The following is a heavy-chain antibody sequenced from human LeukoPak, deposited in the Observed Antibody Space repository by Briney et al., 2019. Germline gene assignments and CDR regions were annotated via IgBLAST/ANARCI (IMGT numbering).Heavy chain of an antibody. CDR3: ARELLGSRRFDP. CDR1: GYTFIDFG. CDR2: ISAYNGNT. Sequence: ASVKVSCKTSGYTFIDFGISWVRQAPGQGLEWLGWISAYNGNTNYAQKLQGRVTMTTDTSTSTAYMELRSLRSDDTAVYYCARELLGSRRFDPWGQGTLVTVSS. J-gene: IGHJ5*02. V-gene: IGHV1-18*01. D-gene: IGHD3-22*01.